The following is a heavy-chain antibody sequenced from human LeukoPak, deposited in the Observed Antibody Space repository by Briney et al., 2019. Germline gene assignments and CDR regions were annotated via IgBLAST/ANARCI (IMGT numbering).Heavy chain of an antibody. V-gene: IGHV4-4*09. J-gene: IGHJ4*02. CDR2: IYTSGST. D-gene: IGHD5-24*01. CDR3: ARFDGYNLDY. Sequence: SETLSLTCTVSGGSISSYYWSWIRQPPGKGLEWIGYIYTSGSTNYNPSLKSRVTISVDTSKNQFSLKLSSVTAADTAVYYCARFDGYNLDYWGQGTLVTVSS. CDR1: GGSISSYY.